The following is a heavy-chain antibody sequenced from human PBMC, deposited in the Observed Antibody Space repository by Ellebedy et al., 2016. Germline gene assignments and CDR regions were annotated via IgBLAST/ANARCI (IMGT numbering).Heavy chain of an antibody. J-gene: IGHJ3*02. CDR1: GGTFSSYA. CDR3: ARDPSYYYDSSGDAFDI. D-gene: IGHD3-22*01. CDR2: IIPIFGTA. V-gene: IGHV1-69*13. Sequence: ASVKVSCKASGGTFSSYAISWVRQAPGQGLEWMGGIIPIFGTANYAQKFQGRVTITADESTSTAYMELSSLRSEDTAVYYCARDPSYYYDSSGDAFDIWGQGTMVTVSS.